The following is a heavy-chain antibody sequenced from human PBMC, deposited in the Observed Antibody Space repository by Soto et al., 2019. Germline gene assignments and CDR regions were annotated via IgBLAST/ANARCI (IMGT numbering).Heavy chain of an antibody. J-gene: IGHJ6*02. D-gene: IGHD1-26*01. V-gene: IGHV1-18*01. CDR2: ISAYNGNT. CDR1: GYTFTSYG. Sequence: QVQLVQSGAEVKKPGASVKVSCKASGYTFTSYGISWVRQAPGQGLEWMGWISAYNGNTNYAQKLQGRVTMTTDTSTSTAYMEMRSLRSDDTAVYYCVRVDIVGATSYYGMDVWGQGTTVTVSS. CDR3: VRVDIVGATSYYGMDV.